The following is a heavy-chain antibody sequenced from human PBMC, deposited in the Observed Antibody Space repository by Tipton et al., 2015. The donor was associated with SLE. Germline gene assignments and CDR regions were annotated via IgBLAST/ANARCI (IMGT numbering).Heavy chain of an antibody. Sequence: SLRLSCAASGFTLNNYAMNWVRQAPGKGLEWVSHITSSGNTIYYADSVKGRFTISRDNAKNSLFLQMNNLRAEDTAVHYCARVQYYYGSDSWGQGTLVTVSS. D-gene: IGHD3-10*01. J-gene: IGHJ5*01. CDR3: ARVQYYYGSDS. CDR1: GFTLNNYA. CDR2: ITSSGNTI. V-gene: IGHV3-48*01.